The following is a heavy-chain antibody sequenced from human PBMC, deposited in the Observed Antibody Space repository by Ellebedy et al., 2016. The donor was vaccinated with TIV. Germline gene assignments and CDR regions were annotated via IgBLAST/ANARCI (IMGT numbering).Heavy chain of an antibody. D-gene: IGHD2-8*02. CDR1: GFTFSSYA. CDR3: ARDKNTGYIDY. CDR2: ISGSGGST. J-gene: IGHJ4*02. Sequence: GESLKISCAASGFTFSSYAMSWVRQAPGKGLEWVSVISGSGGSTYYADSVKGRFTISRDNSKNTLYMQMNSLRAEDTAVYYCARDKNTGYIDYWGQGALVTVSS. V-gene: IGHV3-23*01.